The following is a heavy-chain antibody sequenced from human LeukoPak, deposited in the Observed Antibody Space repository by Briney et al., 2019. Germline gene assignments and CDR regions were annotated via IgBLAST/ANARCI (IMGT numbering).Heavy chain of an antibody. CDR2: INANSGTT. CDR3: ARPISGGLAVTADWFHP. V-gene: IGHV3-23*01. Sequence: GGSLRLSCTASGFAFSVYAMSWLRQPPGKGLEWVSTINANSGTTSYAASVRGRFTISRDNSKNTLYLQLKTLRAVDTATYYCARPISGGLAVTADWFHPWGQGSLVVVSS. CDR1: GFAFSVYA. D-gene: IGHD6-19*01. J-gene: IGHJ5*01.